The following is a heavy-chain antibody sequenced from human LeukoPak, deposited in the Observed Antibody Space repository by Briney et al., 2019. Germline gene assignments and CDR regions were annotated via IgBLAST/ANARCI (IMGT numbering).Heavy chain of an antibody. CDR2: IKTDGRTT. CDR3: TTGPSYGYEW. V-gene: IGHV3-74*01. J-gene: IGHJ4*02. D-gene: IGHD3-16*01. Sequence: GGSLRLSCAASGMTFSNHWMHWVRQVPGKGLVWVSLIKTDGRTTIYADSVRGRFTISRDNGKSTLYLQMNSLRAEDTAIYYCTTGPSYGYEWWGQGTVVTVSS. CDR1: GMTFSNHW.